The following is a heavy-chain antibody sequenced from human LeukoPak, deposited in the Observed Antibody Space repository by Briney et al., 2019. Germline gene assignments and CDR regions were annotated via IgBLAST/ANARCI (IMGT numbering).Heavy chain of an antibody. V-gene: IGHV4-4*07. CDR1: GDSISSYY. D-gene: IGHD6-13*01. Sequence: SETLSLTCTVSGDSISSYYWSWIRQPAGKGLEWIGRIYTSGSTNYNPSLKSRVTMSVDTSKNQFSLKLSSVTAADTAVYYCARVAAAAPPPYYYYYYMDVWGKGTTVTVSS. J-gene: IGHJ6*03. CDR2: IYTSGST. CDR3: ARVAAAAPPPYYYYYYMDV.